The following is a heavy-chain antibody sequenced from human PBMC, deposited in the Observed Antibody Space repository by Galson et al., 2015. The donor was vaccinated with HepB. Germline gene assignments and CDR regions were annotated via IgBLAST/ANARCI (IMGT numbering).Heavy chain of an antibody. J-gene: IGHJ4*02. D-gene: IGHD6-13*01. Sequence: SVKVSCKASGYTFTSYGISWVRQAPGQGLEWMGWISAYNGNTNYAQKLQGRVTMTTDTSTSTAYMELRSLRSDDTAVYYCARDRSSSSWYWLGDYWGQGTLVTVSS. CDR1: GYTFTSYG. V-gene: IGHV1-18*01. CDR3: ARDRSSSSWYWLGDY. CDR2: ISAYNGNT.